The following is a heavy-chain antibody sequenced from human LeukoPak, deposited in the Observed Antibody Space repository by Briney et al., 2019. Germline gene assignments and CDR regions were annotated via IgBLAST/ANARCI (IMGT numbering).Heavy chain of an antibody. CDR3: ARQDGSYATTGTTTQPDY. D-gene: IGHD1-1*01. J-gene: IGHJ4*02. V-gene: IGHV4-38-2*02. Sequence: PSETLSLTCTVSGYSISSGYFWGWIRQPPGKGLEWIGTFSHSGSTFYSPSLMSRVTISGDTSENHFSLKLTSVTAADTAVYYCARQDGSYATTGTTTQPDYWGQGALVTVSS. CDR2: FSHSGST. CDR1: GYSISSGYF.